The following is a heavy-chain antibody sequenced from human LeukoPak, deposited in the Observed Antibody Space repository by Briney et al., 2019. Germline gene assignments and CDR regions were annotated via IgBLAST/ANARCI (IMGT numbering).Heavy chain of an antibody. Sequence: PGGSLRLSCVASGFTYSHNGMHWVRQAPGKGLEWVSGISGSGGSTDYADSVKGRCTISRDNSKKTLYLEMNSLRDEDTAVYYCAKSSGYRDYYFDYWGQGTLVTVSS. CDR3: AKSSGYRDYYFDY. J-gene: IGHJ4*02. CDR2: ISGSGGST. V-gene: IGHV3-23*01. CDR1: GFTYSHNG. D-gene: IGHD3-22*01.